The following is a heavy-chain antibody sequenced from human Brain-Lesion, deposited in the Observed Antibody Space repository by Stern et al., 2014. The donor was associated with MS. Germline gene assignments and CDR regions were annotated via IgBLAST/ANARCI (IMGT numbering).Heavy chain of an antibody. J-gene: IGHJ4*02. CDR1: GYTLTELS. CDR3: ATLSPGAGGNYCRHFDY. CDR2: FDPEDGET. D-gene: IGHD1-26*01. Sequence: QVQLLQPGAEVKKPGASVKVSCKVSGYTLTELSMHWVRQAPRKGLEWMGGFDPEDGETIYAQKFQGRVTMTEDTSTDTAYMELSSLRSEDTAVYYCATLSPGAGGNYCRHFDYWGQGTLVTVSS. V-gene: IGHV1-24*01.